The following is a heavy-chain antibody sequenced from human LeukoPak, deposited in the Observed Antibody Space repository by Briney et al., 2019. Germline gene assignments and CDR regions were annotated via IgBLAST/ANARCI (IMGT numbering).Heavy chain of an antibody. D-gene: IGHD3-3*01. J-gene: IGHJ4*02. Sequence: GGSLRLSCKSSGYTFSSYWIGWVRQMPGKGLEWMGIIYPGDSDTRYSPSLQGQVTISVDTSIGTAYLQWSSLKASDTAIYYCARQNDFRLDYWGQGTLVTVSS. CDR1: GYTFSSYW. CDR2: IYPGDSDT. CDR3: ARQNDFRLDY. V-gene: IGHV5-51*01.